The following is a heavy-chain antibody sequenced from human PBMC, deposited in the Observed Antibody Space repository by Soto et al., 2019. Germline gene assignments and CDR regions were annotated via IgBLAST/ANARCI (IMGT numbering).Heavy chain of an antibody. J-gene: IGHJ4*02. Sequence: GESLKISCAASGFTFSSYAMSWVRQAPGKGLEWVSAISGSGGSTYYADSVKGRFTISRDNSKNTLYLQMNSLRAEDTAVYYCLLASSSFDYWGQGTLVTVSS. CDR2: ISGSGGST. CDR3: LLASSSFDY. CDR1: GFTFSSYA. V-gene: IGHV3-23*01. D-gene: IGHD6-6*01.